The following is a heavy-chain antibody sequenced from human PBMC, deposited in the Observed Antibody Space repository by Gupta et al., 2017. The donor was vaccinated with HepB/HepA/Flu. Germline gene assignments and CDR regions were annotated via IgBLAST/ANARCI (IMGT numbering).Heavy chain of an antibody. J-gene: IGHJ5*02. Sequence: QVQLQESGPGLVKPSQTLSLTCTVSGGSISSGGYYWSWIRQHPGKGLEWIGYIYYSGSTYYNPSLKSRVTISVDTSKNQFSLKLSSVTAADTAVYYCARAYYDFWSGYSGWFDPWGQGTLVTVSS. CDR3: ARAYYDFWSGYSGWFDP. V-gene: IGHV4-31*03. CDR1: GGSISSGGYY. D-gene: IGHD3-3*01. CDR2: IYYSGST.